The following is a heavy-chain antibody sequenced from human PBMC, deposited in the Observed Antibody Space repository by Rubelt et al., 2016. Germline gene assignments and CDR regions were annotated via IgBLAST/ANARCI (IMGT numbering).Heavy chain of an antibody. V-gene: IGHV4-34*01. Sequence: QVQLQQWGAGLLKPSETLSLTCAVYGGSFSGYYWSWIRQPPGKGLEWIGEINHSGSTNYNPSLKSTVTISVDTSKTQSSLKLSSVTAADTAVYYCARGKEGLGVTMMDYWGQGTLVTVSS. CDR3: ARGKEGLGVTMMDY. J-gene: IGHJ4*02. D-gene: IGHD3-22*01. CDR1: GGSFSGYY. CDR2: INHSGST.